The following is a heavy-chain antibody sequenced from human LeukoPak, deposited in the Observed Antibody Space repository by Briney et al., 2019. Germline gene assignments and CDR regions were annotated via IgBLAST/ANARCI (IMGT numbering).Heavy chain of an antibody. V-gene: IGHV1-18*01. D-gene: IGHD5-18*01. CDR3: ARVVRGYSYGRDY. J-gene: IGHJ4*02. Sequence: ASVKVSCKASGGTFSSYAISWVRQAPGQGLEWMGWISAYNGNTNYAQKLQGRVTMTTDTSTSTAYMELSSLRSEDTAVYYCARVVRGYSYGRDYWGQGTPVTVSS. CDR2: ISAYNGNT. CDR1: GGTFSSYA.